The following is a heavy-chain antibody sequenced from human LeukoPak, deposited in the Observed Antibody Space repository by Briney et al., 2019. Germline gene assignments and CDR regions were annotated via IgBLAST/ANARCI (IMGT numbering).Heavy chain of an antibody. CDR3: ARRGGGSTGGFYFDY. Sequence: GESLKISCQASVFSFTNYWIAWVRQPPGQGLEWMGSIYPGDSDTRYNPSFQGQVTTSANKSIKTAYLQWSSLKASDTAIYYCARRGGGSTGGFYFDYWGQGSLVTVSS. CDR2: IYPGDSDT. V-gene: IGHV5-51*01. D-gene: IGHD1-1*01. J-gene: IGHJ4*02. CDR1: VFSFTNYW.